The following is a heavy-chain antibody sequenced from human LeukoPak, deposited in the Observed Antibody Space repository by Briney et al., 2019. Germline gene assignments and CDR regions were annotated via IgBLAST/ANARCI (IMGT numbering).Heavy chain of an antibody. CDR3: ARARGYSYSSHGD. D-gene: IGHD5-18*01. V-gene: IGHV5-10-1*01. CDR1: GYSFTSYW. Sequence: GESLRISCKGSGYSFTSYWISWVRQMPGKGLEWMGRIDPSDSYTNYSPSFQGHATISADKSISTAYLQWSSLKASDTAMYYCARARGYSYSSHGDWGQGTLVTVSS. J-gene: IGHJ4*02. CDR2: IDPSDSYT.